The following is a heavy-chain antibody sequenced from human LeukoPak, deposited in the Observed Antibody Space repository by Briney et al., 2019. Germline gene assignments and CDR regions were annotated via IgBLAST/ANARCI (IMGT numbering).Heavy chain of an antibody. Sequence: ASVKVSCKASGYTFTGYYMHRVRQAPGQGLEWMGWINPNSGGTNYAQKFQGRVTMTRDTSISTAYMELSRLRSDDTAVYYCARKEGTGTTAYDAFDIWGQGTMVTVSS. V-gene: IGHV1-2*02. CDR2: INPNSGGT. CDR3: ARKEGTGTTAYDAFDI. D-gene: IGHD1-7*01. J-gene: IGHJ3*02. CDR1: GYTFTGYY.